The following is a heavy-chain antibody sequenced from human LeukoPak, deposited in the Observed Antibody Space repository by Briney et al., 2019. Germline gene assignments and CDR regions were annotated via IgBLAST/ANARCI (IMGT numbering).Heavy chain of an antibody. Sequence: ASVKVSCKASGGTFSSYAISWVRQAPGQGLEWMGRIIPIFGTANYAQKFQGRVTITADKSTSTAYMELSSLRSEDTAVYYCARAPSYYGDYAETYPLFDYWGQGTLVTVSS. CDR2: IIPIFGTA. D-gene: IGHD4-17*01. CDR1: GGTFSSYA. CDR3: ARAPSYYGDYAETYPLFDY. J-gene: IGHJ4*02. V-gene: IGHV1-69*06.